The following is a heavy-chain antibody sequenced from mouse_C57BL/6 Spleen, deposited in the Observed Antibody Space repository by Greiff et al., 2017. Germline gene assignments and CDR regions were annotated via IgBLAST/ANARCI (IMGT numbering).Heavy chain of an antibody. V-gene: IGHV1-55*01. D-gene: IGHD2-4*01. CDR1: GYTFTSYW. CDR2: IYPGSGST. CDR3: ARSEDYDGEFAY. Sequence: VKLQQSGAELVKPGASVKMSCKASGYTFTSYWITWVKQRPGQGLEWIGDIYPGSGSTNYNEKFKSKATLTVDTSSSTAYMQLSSLTSEDSAVYYCARSEDYDGEFAYWGQGTLVTVSA. J-gene: IGHJ3*01.